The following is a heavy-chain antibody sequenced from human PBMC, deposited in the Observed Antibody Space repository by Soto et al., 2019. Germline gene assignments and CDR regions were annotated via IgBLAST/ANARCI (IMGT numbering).Heavy chain of an antibody. CDR3: ARGGLSIDY. Sequence: PSETLSLTCTVSGGSISSYYWSWIRQPPGKGLEWIGYIYYSGSTNYNPSLKSRVTISVDTSKNQFSLKLSSVTAADAAVYYCARGGLSIDYWGQGTLVTVSS. CDR1: GGSISSYY. CDR2: IYYSGST. V-gene: IGHV4-59*01. D-gene: IGHD3-16*01. J-gene: IGHJ4*02.